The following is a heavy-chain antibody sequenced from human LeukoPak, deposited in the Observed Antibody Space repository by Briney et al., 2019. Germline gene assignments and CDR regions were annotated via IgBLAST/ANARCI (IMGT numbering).Heavy chain of an antibody. J-gene: IGHJ4*02. V-gene: IGHV3-7*03. CDR1: GFTFSSYW. Sequence: GGSLRLSCAASGFTFSSYWMTWVRQAPGKGLEWVTNIKQDGSEKYYVDSVKGRFTISRDNAKNSLYLQMNSLRAGDTAVYYCAGDTAGLDYWGQGTLVTVSS. CDR2: IKQDGSEK. CDR3: AGDTAGLDY.